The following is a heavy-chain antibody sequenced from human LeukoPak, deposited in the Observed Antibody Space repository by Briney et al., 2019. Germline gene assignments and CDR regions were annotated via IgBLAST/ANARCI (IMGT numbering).Heavy chain of an antibody. CDR3: ARVRVRRDAFDI. D-gene: IGHD4-17*01. CDR2: IYTSGST. Sequence: SETLSLTCTVSGGSISSYYWSWIRQPAGKGLEWVGRIYTSGSTNYNSSLKSRVTMSVDTSKNQFSLKLSSVTAADTAVYYCARVRVRRDAFDIWGQGTMVTVSS. V-gene: IGHV4-4*07. J-gene: IGHJ3*02. CDR1: GGSISSYY.